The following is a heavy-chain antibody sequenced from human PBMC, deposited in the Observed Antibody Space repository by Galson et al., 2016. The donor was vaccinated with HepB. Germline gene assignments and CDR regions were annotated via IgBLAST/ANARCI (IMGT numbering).Heavy chain of an antibody. CDR1: GFTFGIYG. Sequence: SLRLSCATSGFTFGIYGMHWVRQAPGKGLEWVSYISGSESTIYYADSVKGRFTISRDNANNLLYLQMNSLRPEDTALYYCARDSGAFGEQWLSAFGIWGQGTMVTVSS. J-gene: IGHJ3*02. CDR3: ARDSGAFGEQWLSAFGI. D-gene: IGHD6-19*01. V-gene: IGHV3-48*01. CDR2: ISGSESTI.